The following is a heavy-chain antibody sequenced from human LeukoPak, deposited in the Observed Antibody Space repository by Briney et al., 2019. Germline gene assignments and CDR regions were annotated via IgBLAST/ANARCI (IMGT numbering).Heavy chain of an antibody. CDR3: ARSPFHYYYGSGTLYATYYYYYMDV. CDR2: IYYSGST. V-gene: IGHV4-59*12. J-gene: IGHJ6*03. D-gene: IGHD3-10*01. CDR1: GGSISSYY. Sequence: SETLSLTCTVSGGSISSYYWTWIRQPPGKGLEWIGYIYYSGSTNYNPSLKSRVTISVDTSKNQFSLKLSSVTAADTAVYYYARSPFHYYYGSGTLYATYYYYYMDVWGKGTTVTISS.